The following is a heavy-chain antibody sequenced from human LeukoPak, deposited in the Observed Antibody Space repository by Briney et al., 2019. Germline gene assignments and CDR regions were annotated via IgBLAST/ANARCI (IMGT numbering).Heavy chain of an antibody. Sequence: SETLSLTCAVSGGSISSNNWWGCVRQPPGKGLEWIGEIYHSGSPNYNPSLKSRVTISVDKSRNHFSLNLSSVTAADTAVYYCARVNINNWHSCDYWGQGTLVTVPS. CDR3: ARVNINNWHSCDY. D-gene: IGHD1-1*01. CDR1: GGSISSNNW. CDR2: IYHSGSP. J-gene: IGHJ4*02. V-gene: IGHV4-4*02.